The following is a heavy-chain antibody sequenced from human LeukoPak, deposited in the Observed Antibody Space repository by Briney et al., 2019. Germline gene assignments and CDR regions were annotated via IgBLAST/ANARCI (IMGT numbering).Heavy chain of an antibody. J-gene: IGHJ4*02. CDR1: GFTFSSYS. V-gene: IGHV3-21*01. Sequence: GGSVRLSCADSGFTFSSYSMNWVRQAPGKGLEWVSSISSSSSYIYYADSVRGRFTISRDNAKNSLYLQMNSLRAEDTAVYYCAREEEYSYGYCDYWGQGTLVTVSS. D-gene: IGHD5-18*01. CDR3: AREEEYSYGYCDY. CDR2: ISSSSSYI.